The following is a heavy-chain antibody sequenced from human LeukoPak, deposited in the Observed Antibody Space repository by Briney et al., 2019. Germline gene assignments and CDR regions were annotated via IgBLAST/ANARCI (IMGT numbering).Heavy chain of an antibody. CDR3: ARERYDYVWGSYRKSSDNWFDP. D-gene: IGHD3-16*02. J-gene: IGHJ5*02. CDR1: GYSISSGYY. Sequence: SETLSLTCTVSGYSISSGYYWGWIRQPPGKGLEWIGRIYTSGSTNYNPSLKSRVTISVDTSKNQFSLKLSSVTAADTAMYYCARERYDYVWGSYRKSSDNWFDPWGQGTLVTVSS. V-gene: IGHV4-38-2*02. CDR2: IYTSGST.